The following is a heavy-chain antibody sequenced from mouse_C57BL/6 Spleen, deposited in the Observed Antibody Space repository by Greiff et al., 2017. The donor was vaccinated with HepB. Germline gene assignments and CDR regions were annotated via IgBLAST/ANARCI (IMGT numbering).Heavy chain of an antibody. J-gene: IGHJ1*03. Sequence: VQLQQPGAELVKPGASVKLSCKASGYTFTSYWMHWAKQRPGQGLEWIGMIHPTSGSTNYNEKFKSKATLTVDKSSSTAYMQLSSLTSEDSAVDYCARSAYYRNGWYFDVWGTGTTVTVSS. CDR3: ARSAYYRNGWYFDV. V-gene: IGHV1-64*01. D-gene: IGHD2-14*01. CDR2: IHPTSGST. CDR1: GYTFTSYW.